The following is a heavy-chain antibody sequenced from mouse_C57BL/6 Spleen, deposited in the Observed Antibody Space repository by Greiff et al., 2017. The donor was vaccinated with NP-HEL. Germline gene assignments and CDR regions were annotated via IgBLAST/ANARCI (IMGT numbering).Heavy chain of an antibody. J-gene: IGHJ2*01. CDR1: GYTFTDYY. CDR3: ASPMITTVVAHFDY. CDR2: INPNNGGT. D-gene: IGHD1-1*01. Sequence: EVQLQQSGPELVKPGASVKISCKASGYTFTDYYMNWVKQSHGKSLEWIGDINPNNGGTSYNQKFKGKATLTVDKSSSTAYMELRSLTSEDSAVYYCASPMITTVVAHFDYWGQGTTLTVSS. V-gene: IGHV1-26*01.